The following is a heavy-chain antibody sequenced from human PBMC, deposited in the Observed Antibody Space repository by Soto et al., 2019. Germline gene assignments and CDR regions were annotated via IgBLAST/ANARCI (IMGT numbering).Heavy chain of an antibody. D-gene: IGHD4-17*01. CDR1: GFTFSSYA. Sequence: EVQVLESGGGLVQPGGSLRLSCAASGFTFSSYAMSWVRQAPGKGLEWVSSVSGSGGSTYYADSVKGRFTISRDNSKNTLYLQMNSLRAEDTAIYYCAKSNLGSYGDYRPHAFDIWGQGTMVTVSS. CDR2: VSGSGGST. J-gene: IGHJ3*02. CDR3: AKSNLGSYGDYRPHAFDI. V-gene: IGHV3-23*01.